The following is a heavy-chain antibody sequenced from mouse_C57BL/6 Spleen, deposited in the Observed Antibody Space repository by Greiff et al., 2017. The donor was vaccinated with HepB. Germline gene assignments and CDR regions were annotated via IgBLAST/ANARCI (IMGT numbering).Heavy chain of an antibody. Sequence: QVQLQQPGAELVMPGASVKLSCKASGYTFTSYWMHWVKQRPGQGLEWIGEIDPSDSYTNYNQKFKGKSTLTVDKSSSTAYMQLSSLTSEDSAVYYCAGGLTGSPYYFDYWGQGTTLTVSS. CDR3: AGGLTGSPYYFDY. D-gene: IGHD4-1*01. J-gene: IGHJ2*01. V-gene: IGHV1-69*01. CDR1: GYTFTSYW. CDR2: IDPSDSYT.